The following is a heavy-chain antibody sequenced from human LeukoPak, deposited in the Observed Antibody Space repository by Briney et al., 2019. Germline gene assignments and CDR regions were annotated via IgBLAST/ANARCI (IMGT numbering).Heavy chain of an antibody. J-gene: IGHJ4*02. Sequence: PSETLSLTCTVSGGSISSISYYWDWIRQPPGKGLEWIGSIYYGGSTYHNPSLKSRVSISVDTSKNQFSLKLNSVTAADTAVYYCARSPGQWLLLGFDYWGQGTLVTVSS. V-gene: IGHV4-39*01. D-gene: IGHD6-19*01. CDR2: IYYGGST. CDR1: GGSISSISYY. CDR3: ARSPGQWLLLGFDY.